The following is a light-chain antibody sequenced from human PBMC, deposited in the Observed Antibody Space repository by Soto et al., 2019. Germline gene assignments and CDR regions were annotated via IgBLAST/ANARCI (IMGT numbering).Light chain of an antibody. V-gene: IGLV2-14*01. CDR2: DVT. CDR3: SSYTSSSTPLV. J-gene: IGLJ3*02. Sequence: QSVRNQGASVSGAPGQSITISCTGNSSDGGGYNYVSWYQQHPGKAPKLMIYDVTNRPSGVSNRFSGSKSGNTASLTISGLQAEDEADYYCSSYTSSSTPLVFGGGTKVTVL. CDR1: SSDGGGYNY.